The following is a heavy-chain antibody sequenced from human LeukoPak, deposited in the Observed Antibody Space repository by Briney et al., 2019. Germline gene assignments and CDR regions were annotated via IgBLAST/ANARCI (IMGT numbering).Heavy chain of an antibody. Sequence: SETLSLTCTVSGGSISSYYWSWIRQPPGKGLEWIGYIYYTGSTNYSPSLRSRVTISVDTSKNQFSLKLSSVTAADTAVYYCARGHYYYDYVWGSYRYYYFDYWGQGTLVTVSS. CDR1: GGSISSYY. V-gene: IGHV4-59*12. J-gene: IGHJ4*02. D-gene: IGHD3-16*02. CDR3: ARGHYYYDYVWGSYRYYYFDY. CDR2: IYYTGST.